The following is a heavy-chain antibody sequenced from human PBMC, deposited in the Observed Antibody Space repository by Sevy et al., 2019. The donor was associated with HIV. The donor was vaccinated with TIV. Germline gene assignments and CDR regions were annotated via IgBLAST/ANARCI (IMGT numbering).Heavy chain of an antibody. J-gene: IGHJ4*02. CDR3: AKEQGYYYDRTGEYYFDY. D-gene: IGHD3-22*01. Sequence: GGSLRLSCAVSGFTFGNYAMSWVRQAPGKGLEWVSSITSSGDTTDDTDSVKGRFTISRDNSKNTLYLQMNSLRDEDTAVYFCAKEQGYYYDRTGEYYFDYWGQGTLVTVSS. CDR2: ITSSGDTT. V-gene: IGHV3-23*01. CDR1: GFTFGNYA.